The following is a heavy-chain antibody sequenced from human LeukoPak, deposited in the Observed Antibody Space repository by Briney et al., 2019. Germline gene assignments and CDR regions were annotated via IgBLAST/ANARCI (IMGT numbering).Heavy chain of an antibody. CDR3: TTEVLRCFDWLDHYYYGMDV. V-gene: IGHV3-15*01. D-gene: IGHD3-9*01. J-gene: IGHJ6*02. CDR1: GFTFSNAW. Sequence: GGSLRLSCAASGFTFSNAWMSWVRQAPGKGLEWVGRIKSKTDGGTTDYAAPVKGRFTISRDDSKNTLYLQMNSLKTEDTAVYYCTTEVLRCFDWLDHYYYGMDVWGQGTTVTVSS. CDR2: IKSKTDGGTT.